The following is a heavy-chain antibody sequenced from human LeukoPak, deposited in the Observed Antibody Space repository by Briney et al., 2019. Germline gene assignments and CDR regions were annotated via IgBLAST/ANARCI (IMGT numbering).Heavy chain of an antibody. CDR1: GGTFSSYA. CDR3: ARDSGLRYYDWLGLDFDS. Sequence: ASVKVSCKASGGTFSSYAISWVRQAPGQGLEWMGGIIPIFGTANYAQKFQGRVTITADESTSTAYMELSSLRSEDTAVYYCARDSGLRYYDWLGLDFDSRGQGTLVTVSS. CDR2: IIPIFGTA. J-gene: IGHJ4*02. V-gene: IGHV1-69*13. D-gene: IGHD3-9*01.